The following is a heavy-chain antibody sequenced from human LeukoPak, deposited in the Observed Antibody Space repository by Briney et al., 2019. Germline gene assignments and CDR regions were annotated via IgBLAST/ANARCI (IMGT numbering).Heavy chain of an antibody. J-gene: IGHJ4*02. CDR1: GFDFRSHT. V-gene: IGHV3-21*04. CDR3: ARGVEPLAANTLAY. CDR2: ITTDSDYL. D-gene: IGHD1-14*01. Sequence: GGSLRLSCVASGFDFRSHTMNWVRQAPGKGLEWLSSITTDSDYLYYAVALKDRLTVSRNDGKSTLYLHMKRLTAEDTAVYYCARGVEPLAANTLAYWGQGTLVTVSS.